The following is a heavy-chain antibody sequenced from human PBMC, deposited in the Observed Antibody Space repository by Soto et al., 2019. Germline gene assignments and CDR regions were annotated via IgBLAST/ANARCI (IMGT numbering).Heavy chain of an antibody. D-gene: IGHD3-3*01. J-gene: IGHJ6*02. CDR3: ARARYDFWSGHYDANFFYYGMDV. CDR1: GDTFSNYA. CDR2: IIRIFGTA. V-gene: IGHV1-69*12. Sequence: QVQLVQSGAEVKKPGSSVKVSCRAFGDTFSNYAFSWVRQAPGQGLEWMGGIIRIFGTANYAQKFQGRVTITADESTSTAYMELSSLRSEDTAVYYCARARYDFWSGHYDANFFYYGMDVWGQGTTVTVSS.